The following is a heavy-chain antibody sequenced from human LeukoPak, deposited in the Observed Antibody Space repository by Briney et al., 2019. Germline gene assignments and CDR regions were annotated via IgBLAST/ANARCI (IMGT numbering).Heavy chain of an antibody. CDR1: GGSISSYY. CDR3: ASCIAAAGEARGGNWFDP. Sequence: SETLSLTCTVSGGSISSYYWSWIRQPPGKGLEWIGYIYYSGSTNYNPSLKSRVTISVDTSKNQFSLKLSSVTAADTAVYYCASCIAAAGEARGGNWFDPWGQGTLVTVSS. J-gene: IGHJ5*02. D-gene: IGHD6-13*01. V-gene: IGHV4-59*12. CDR2: IYYSGST.